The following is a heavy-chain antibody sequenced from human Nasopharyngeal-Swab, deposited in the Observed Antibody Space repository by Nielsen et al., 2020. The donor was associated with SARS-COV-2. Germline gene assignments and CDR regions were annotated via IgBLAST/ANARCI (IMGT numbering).Heavy chain of an antibody. CDR3: ARGLVNDYVWGSYRPGYYYYYMDV. D-gene: IGHD3-16*02. V-gene: IGHV4-34*01. Sequence: SQTLSLSWAVDGGAFIGYYWSWICQPPGKGLGWIWEINPSGSTNYNPSLMSRVTISVDTSKNQFSLKLSSLTAADTAVYYCARGLVNDYVWGSYRPGYYYYYMDVWGKGTTVTVSS. J-gene: IGHJ6*03. CDR1: GGAFIGYY. CDR2: INPSGST.